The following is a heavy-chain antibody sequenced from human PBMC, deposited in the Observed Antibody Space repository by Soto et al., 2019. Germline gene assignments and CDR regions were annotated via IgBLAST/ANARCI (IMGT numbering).Heavy chain of an antibody. J-gene: IGHJ4*02. CDR2: IIPIFGTA. D-gene: IGHD6-13*01. V-gene: IGHV1-69*13. CDR3: ATSYGNAWYTY. CDR1: VGAFSNYA. Sequence: SVKVSCKASVGAFSNYAISWVRQAPGQGLEWMGGIIPIFGTANYAQKFQGRVTITADESTSTAYMELSSLRSEDTAVYYCATSYGNAWYTYWGQGTQVTVSS.